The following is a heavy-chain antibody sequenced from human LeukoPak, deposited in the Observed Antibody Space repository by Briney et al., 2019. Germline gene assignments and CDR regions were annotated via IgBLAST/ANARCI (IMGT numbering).Heavy chain of an antibody. J-gene: IGHJ4*02. CDR3: ARASFAPGGGDY. CDR2: IYHSGST. V-gene: IGHV4-38-2*02. D-gene: IGHD3-10*01. CDR1: GYSISSGYY. Sequence: SETLSLTCTVSGYSISSGYYWGWIRQPPGKGLEWIGSIYHSGSTYYNPSLKSRVTISVDTSKNQFSLKLSSVTAADTAVYYCARASFAPGGGDYWGQGTLVTVSS.